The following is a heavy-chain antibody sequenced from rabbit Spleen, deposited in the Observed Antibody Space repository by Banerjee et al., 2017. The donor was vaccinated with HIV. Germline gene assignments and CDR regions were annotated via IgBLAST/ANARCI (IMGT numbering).Heavy chain of an antibody. V-gene: IGHV1S40*01. CDR2: IYAGVSGIT. CDR3: ARMSDYVSGRAIDL. J-gene: IGHJ4*01. Sequence: SLEESGGDLVKPGASLTLTCTASGFSFSSAYYMCWVRQAPGKGLEWIACIYAGVSGITYYASWAKGRFTISKTSSTTVTLQMTSLTAADTATYFCARMSDYVSGRAIDLWGPGTLVTVS. CDR1: GFSFSSAYY. D-gene: IGHD1-1*01.